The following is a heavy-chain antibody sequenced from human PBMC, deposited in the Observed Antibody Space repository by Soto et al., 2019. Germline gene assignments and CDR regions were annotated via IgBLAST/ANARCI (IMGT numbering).Heavy chain of an antibody. D-gene: IGHD5-12*01. V-gene: IGHV4-30-4*01. CDR2: IYYSGST. Sequence: PSETLSLTCTVFGGSISSGDYYWRWIRQPPGKGLEWIGYIYYSGSTYYNPSLKSRVTISVDTSKNQFSLKLSSVTAADTAVYYCARVGATGPGAYYYYGMDVWGQGTTVTVSS. CDR1: GGSISSGDYY. J-gene: IGHJ6*02. CDR3: ARVGATGPGAYYYYGMDV.